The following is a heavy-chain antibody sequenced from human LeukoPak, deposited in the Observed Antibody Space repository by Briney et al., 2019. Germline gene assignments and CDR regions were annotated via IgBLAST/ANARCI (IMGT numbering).Heavy chain of an antibody. J-gene: IGHJ4*02. D-gene: IGHD3-9*01. CDR1: GGSISSSSYY. CDR2: IYYSGST. Sequence: PSETLSLTCTVSGGSISSSSYYWGWIRQPPGKGLEWIGSIYYSGSTYYNPSLKSRVTISVDTSKNQFSLKLSSVTAADTAVYFCARLLENYDALTGLSRAFDLWGQGTQVIVSS. CDR3: ARLLENYDALTGLSRAFDL. V-gene: IGHV4-39*07.